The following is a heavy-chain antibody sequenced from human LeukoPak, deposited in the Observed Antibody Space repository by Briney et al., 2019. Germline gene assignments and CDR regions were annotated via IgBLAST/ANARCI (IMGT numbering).Heavy chain of an antibody. CDR2: ISGSGGST. V-gene: IGHV3-23*01. D-gene: IGHD3-3*01. CDR3: AKVGDDFWSGYYRGDEVFLDY. CDR1: GFTFSSYA. Sequence: PGGSLRLSCAASGFTFSSYAMSWVRQAPGKGLEWVSAISGSGGSTYYADSVKGRFTISRDNSKNTLYLQMNSLRAEDTAVYYCAKVGDDFWSGYYRGDEVFLDYWGQGTLVTVSS. J-gene: IGHJ4*02.